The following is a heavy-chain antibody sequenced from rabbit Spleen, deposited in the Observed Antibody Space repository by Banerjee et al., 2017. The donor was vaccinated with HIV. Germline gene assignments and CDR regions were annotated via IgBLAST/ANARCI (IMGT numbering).Heavy chain of an antibody. Sequence: QEQLVESGGGLVQPGGSLKLSCKASGFSFNSGYDMCWVRQAPGKGLEWIACVYNGDSGSRTYYATWAKGRFTISKTSTTVTLQMTSLTAADTATYFCVRDQAGDAGYGPWYFNLWGPGTLVTVS. D-gene: IGHD4-2*01. V-gene: IGHV1S45*01. CDR3: VRDQAGDAGYGPWYFNL. J-gene: IGHJ4*01. CDR2: VYNGDSGSRT. CDR1: GFSFNSGYD.